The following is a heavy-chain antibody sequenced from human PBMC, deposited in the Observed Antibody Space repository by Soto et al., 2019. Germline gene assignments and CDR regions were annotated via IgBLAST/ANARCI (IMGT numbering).Heavy chain of an antibody. J-gene: IGHJ4*02. Sequence: EVQLVESGGGLVKPGGSLRLSCATSGFTFNTAWMNWVRQAPGKGLEWVGRIKNDGATTDYAAPVKGRFTISRDDSKDTLYLQMNSLKTEDTAVYYCTADLPTFIPQVDYWGQGTLVTVSS. D-gene: IGHD2-21*01. CDR2: IKNDGATT. V-gene: IGHV3-15*07. CDR3: TADLPTFIPQVDY. CDR1: GFTFNTAW.